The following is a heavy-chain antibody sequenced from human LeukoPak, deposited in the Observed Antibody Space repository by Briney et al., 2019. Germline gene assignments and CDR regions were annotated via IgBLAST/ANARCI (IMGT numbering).Heavy chain of an antibody. J-gene: IGHJ4*02. CDR1: GFTFSSYW. D-gene: IGHD2-2*02. Sequence: PGGSLRLSCAASGFTFSSYWMHWVRQAPGKGLVWVSRINSDGSSTSYADSVKGRFTISRDNAKNTLYLQMNSLRAEDTAVYYCARDPVVPAAIAFVDYWGQGTLVTVSS. V-gene: IGHV3-74*01. CDR3: ARDPVVPAAIAFVDY. CDR2: INSDGSST.